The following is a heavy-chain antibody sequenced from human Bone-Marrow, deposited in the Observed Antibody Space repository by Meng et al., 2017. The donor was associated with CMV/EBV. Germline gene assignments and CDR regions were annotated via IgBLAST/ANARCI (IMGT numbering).Heavy chain of an antibody. CDR2: MNTNSGNT. Sequence: CKASGYTFTSFDINCVRQAPGQGLEWMGWMNTNSGNTGYARNFQGRVTMTRDTSISIGYMELRGLRPEDTAVYFCARGLGSSSSGHNYWGQGTLVTVSS. CDR1: GYTFTSFD. CDR3: ARGLGSSSSGHNY. D-gene: IGHD6-6*01. J-gene: IGHJ4*02. V-gene: IGHV1-8*01.